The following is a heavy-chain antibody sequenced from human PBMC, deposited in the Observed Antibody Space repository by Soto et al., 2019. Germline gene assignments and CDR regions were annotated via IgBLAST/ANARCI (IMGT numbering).Heavy chain of an antibody. J-gene: IGHJ4*02. CDR2: IYWDDSK. CDR1: GFSLSTREVG. D-gene: IGHD1-26*01. Sequence: SGPTLVNPTQTLTLTCTFSGFSLSTREVGVGWIRQPPGKALEWLAVIYWDDSKHYSPSLKSRVTITKDTSKNQVVLAVTNMDPVDTAIYYCAHAYHGTSRYWGQGTLVTVSS. V-gene: IGHV2-5*02. CDR3: AHAYHGTSRY.